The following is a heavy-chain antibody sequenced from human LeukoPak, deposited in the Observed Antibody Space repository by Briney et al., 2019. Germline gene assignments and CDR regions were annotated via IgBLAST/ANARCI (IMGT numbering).Heavy chain of an antibody. CDR1: GGSISSYY. V-gene: IGHV4-59*12. CDR3: ATGVRYYYYGMDV. D-gene: IGHD3-10*01. J-gene: IGHJ6*02. Sequence: PSETLSLTCTVSGGSISSYYWSWIRQPPGKGLEWIGEIYHSGSTNYNPSLKSRVTISVDKSKNQFSLKLSSVTAADTAVYYCATGVRYYYYGMDVWGQGTTVTVSS. CDR2: IYHSGST.